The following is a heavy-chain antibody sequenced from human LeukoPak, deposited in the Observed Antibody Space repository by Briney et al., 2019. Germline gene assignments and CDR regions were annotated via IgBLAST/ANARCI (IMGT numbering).Heavy chain of an antibody. J-gene: IGHJ4*02. Sequence: PSETLSLTCTVSGDSISGYYWSWIRQPPGKGLEWIGYVFYTGSTNYNPSLKSRVTLSLDTSKNHFSLKLSSVTAADTAVYYCARGGPYYFDYWGQGTLVTVSS. V-gene: IGHV4-59*01. CDR3: ARGGPYYFDY. CDR1: GDSISGYY. CDR2: VFYTGST.